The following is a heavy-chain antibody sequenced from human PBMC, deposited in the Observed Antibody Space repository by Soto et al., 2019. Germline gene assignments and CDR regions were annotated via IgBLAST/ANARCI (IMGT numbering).Heavy chain of an antibody. CDR3: ASLDLVPFYYFEY. CDR1: GFTFSSYA. Sequence: GGSLRLSCAASGFTFSSYAMSWVRQAPGKGLEWVSEISATGGSRYHADSVKGRFTISRDNSKNTLYLQMNNLRAEDTAIYYCASLDLVPFYYFEYWGQGTLVTVSS. CDR2: ISATGGSR. D-gene: IGHD3-10*01. V-gene: IGHV3-23*01. J-gene: IGHJ4*02.